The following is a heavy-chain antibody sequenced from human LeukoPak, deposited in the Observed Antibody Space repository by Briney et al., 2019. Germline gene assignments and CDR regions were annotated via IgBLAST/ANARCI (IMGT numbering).Heavy chain of an antibody. D-gene: IGHD2-2*01. CDR1: GFTFSSYA. Sequence: PGRTLRLSCAASGFTFSSYAMHWVRQAAGKGPEWVAVISYDGSNKYYADSVKGRFTISRDNSKNTLYLQMNSLRAEDTAVYYCARSLGYCSSTSCPPGYWGQGTLVTVSS. CDR2: ISYDGSNK. CDR3: ARSLGYCSSTSCPPGY. V-gene: IGHV3-30*04. J-gene: IGHJ4*02.